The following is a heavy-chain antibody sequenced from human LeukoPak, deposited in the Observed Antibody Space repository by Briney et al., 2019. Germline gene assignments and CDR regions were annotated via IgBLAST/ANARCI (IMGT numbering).Heavy chain of an antibody. V-gene: IGHV3-7*01. Sequence: GGSLRLSCAASGFTFSSYWMSWVRQAPGMGLEWVANIKEDGSEKYYVDSVKGRFTISRDNAKNSLYLQMNSLRAEDTAMYYCARSPHDYGDYGAGDYWGQGTLVTVSS. D-gene: IGHD4-17*01. CDR3: ARSPHDYGDYGAGDY. J-gene: IGHJ4*02. CDR2: IKEDGSEK. CDR1: GFTFSSYW.